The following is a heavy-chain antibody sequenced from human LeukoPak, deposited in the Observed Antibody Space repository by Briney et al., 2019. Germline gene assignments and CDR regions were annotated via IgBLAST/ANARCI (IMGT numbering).Heavy chain of an antibody. D-gene: IGHD3-10*01. CDR1: GFTFSSYN. CDR3: ARSELGYNYYYMDV. Sequence: GGSLRLSCAASGFTFSSYNMNWVRQAPGKGLEWVSSISSSSSYIYYADSVKGRFTISRDNAKKSLYLQMNSLRVEDTAVYYCARSELGYNYYYMDVWGKGPRSPSP. V-gene: IGHV3-21*01. CDR2: ISSSSSYI. J-gene: IGHJ6*03.